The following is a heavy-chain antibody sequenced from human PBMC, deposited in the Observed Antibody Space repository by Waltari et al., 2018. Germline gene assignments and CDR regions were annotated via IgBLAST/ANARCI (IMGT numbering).Heavy chain of an antibody. Sequence: QVQLVESGGGVVQPGRSLRLSCAASGFTFSSYAMHWVRQAPGKGLGWVAVISYDGSNKYYADSVKGRFTISRDNSKNTLYLQMNSLRAEDTAVCYCAAAAGEAFDIWGQGTMVTVSS. D-gene: IGHD6-13*01. J-gene: IGHJ3*02. CDR1: GFTFSSYA. CDR2: ISYDGSNK. V-gene: IGHV3-30-3*01. CDR3: AAAAGEAFDI.